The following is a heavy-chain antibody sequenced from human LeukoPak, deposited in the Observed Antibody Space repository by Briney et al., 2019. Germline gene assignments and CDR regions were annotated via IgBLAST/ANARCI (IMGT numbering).Heavy chain of an antibody. Sequence: ASVKVSCKASGYIFSSYDINWVRQATGQGLEWMGWMNPNSGNKGYAQKFQGRVTMTRTTSISTAYMELSSLRSEDTAVYYCAVWGSGAGSGYPHFDYWGQGTLVTVSS. CDR1: GYIFSSYD. CDR3: AVWGSGAGSGYPHFDY. D-gene: IGHD3-22*01. CDR2: MNPNSGNK. J-gene: IGHJ4*02. V-gene: IGHV1-8*01.